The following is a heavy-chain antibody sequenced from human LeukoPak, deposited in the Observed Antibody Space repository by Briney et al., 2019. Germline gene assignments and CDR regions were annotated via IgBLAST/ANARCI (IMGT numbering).Heavy chain of an antibody. D-gene: IGHD2-2*01. CDR1: GFTVSSNY. J-gene: IGHJ5*01. Sequence: PGESLRLSCAASGFTVSSNYMSWVRQAPGKGLEWVSVIYSGGSTYYSDASESGFTISTDNTKNTLYLQMNNLTDEDTAVYYCAKEPREYCSSNRCHHWFDSWGQGTLVTVSS. CDR2: IYSGGST. V-gene: IGHV3-53*01. CDR3: AKEPREYCSSNRCHHWFDS.